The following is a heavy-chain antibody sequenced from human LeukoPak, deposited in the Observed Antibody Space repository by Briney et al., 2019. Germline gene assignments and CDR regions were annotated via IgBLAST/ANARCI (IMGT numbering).Heavy chain of an antibody. CDR1: GFTFRSYA. CDR2: ISYDESNK. V-gene: IGHV3-30*04. J-gene: IGHJ5*02. D-gene: IGHD5-18*01. CDR3: ARDSGYSHYSWFDP. Sequence: GRSLRLSCAASGFTFRSYAMLWVRQAPAKELEGVAVISYDESNKYYEASAKGRFTISRDNSKNSLYLQMNSLRAEDTAVYYCARDSGYSHYSWFDPWGEGTLVTVSS.